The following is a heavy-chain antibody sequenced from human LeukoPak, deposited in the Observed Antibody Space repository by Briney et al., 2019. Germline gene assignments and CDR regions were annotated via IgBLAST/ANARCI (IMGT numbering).Heavy chain of an antibody. V-gene: IGHV1-24*01. J-gene: IGHJ3*02. CDR2: FDPEDGET. CDR3: ATGVGAQYDAFDI. Sequence: ASVKVSYKVSGFTLTELSMHWVRQAPGKGLEWMGGFDPEDGETIYAQKFQGRVTMTEDTSTDTAYMELSSLRSEDTAVYYCATGVGAQYDAFDIWGQGTMVTVSS. CDR1: GFTLTELS. D-gene: IGHD1-26*01.